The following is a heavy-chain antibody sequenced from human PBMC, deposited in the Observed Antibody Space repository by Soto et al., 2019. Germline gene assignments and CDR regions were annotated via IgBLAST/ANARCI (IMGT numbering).Heavy chain of an antibody. V-gene: IGHV5-51*01. D-gene: IGHD6-13*01. CDR2: IYPGDSDT. CDR3: ARPAGIAAATNWFDP. J-gene: IGHJ5*02. CDR1: GYSFTSYW. Sequence: PGESLKISCKGSGYSFTSYWIGWVRQMPGKGLEWMGIIYPGDSDTRYSPSFQGQVTISADKSISTAYLQWSSLKASDTAMYYCARPAGIAAATNWFDPWGQGTLVTVSS.